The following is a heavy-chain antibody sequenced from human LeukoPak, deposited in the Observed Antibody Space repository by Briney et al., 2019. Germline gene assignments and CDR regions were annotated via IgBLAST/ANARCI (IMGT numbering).Heavy chain of an antibody. Sequence: PGGSLRLSCAASGFTFSSYAMHWVRQAPGKGLEWVAVISYDGSNKYYADSVKGRFTISRDNSKNTLYLQMNSLRAEDTAVYYCAKCLWYGDDYWGQGTLVTVSS. CDR3: AKCLWYGDDY. CDR2: ISYDGSNK. D-gene: IGHD4-17*01. J-gene: IGHJ4*02. V-gene: IGHV3-30*04. CDR1: GFTFSSYA.